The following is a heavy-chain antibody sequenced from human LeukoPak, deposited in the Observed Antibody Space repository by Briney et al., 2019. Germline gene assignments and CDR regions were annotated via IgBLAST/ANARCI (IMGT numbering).Heavy chain of an antibody. V-gene: IGHV4-59*01. D-gene: IGHD6-13*01. J-gene: IGHJ4*02. Sequence: PSETLSLTCTVSGGSISSYYWSWIRQPPGKGLEWVGYIYYTGSTNYNPSLEGRVTISVDTSKNQFSVKLSSVTAADTAVYYCAKGWYVVDYWGQGTLVTVSS. CDR2: IYYTGST. CDR3: AKGWYVVDY. CDR1: GGSISSYY.